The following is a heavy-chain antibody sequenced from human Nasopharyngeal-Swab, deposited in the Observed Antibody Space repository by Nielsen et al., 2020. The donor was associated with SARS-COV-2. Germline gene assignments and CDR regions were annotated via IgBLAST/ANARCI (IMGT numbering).Heavy chain of an antibody. Sequence: ASVKVSCKASGYTFISYGISWVRQAPGQGLEWMGWISGYNGDTSYAQNLQGRVTMTTDTSTSTAYMELRSLRYDDTAVYYCARDPGAATLDYWGQGSLVTVSS. CDR3: ARDPGAATLDY. J-gene: IGHJ4*02. CDR1: GYTFISYG. V-gene: IGHV1-18*01. D-gene: IGHD3-10*01. CDR2: ISGYNGDT.